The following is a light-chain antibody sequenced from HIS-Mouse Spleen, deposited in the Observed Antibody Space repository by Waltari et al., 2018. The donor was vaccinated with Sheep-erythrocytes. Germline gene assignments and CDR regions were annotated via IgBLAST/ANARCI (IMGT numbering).Light chain of an antibody. CDR3: SSYAGSNNWV. J-gene: IGLJ3*02. CDR2: EVS. CDR1: SSDVGGSNY. V-gene: IGLV2-8*01. Sequence: QSALTQPPSASGSPGQSVTISCTGTSSDVGGSNYVSWYQQHPGKAPKLMIYEVSKRPSGVPDRFSGSKSGNTASLTVSGLQAEDEADYYRSSYAGSNNWVFGGGTKLTVL.